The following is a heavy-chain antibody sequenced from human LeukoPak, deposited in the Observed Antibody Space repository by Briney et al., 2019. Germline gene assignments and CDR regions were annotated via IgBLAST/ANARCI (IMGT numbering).Heavy chain of an antibody. D-gene: IGHD5-12*01. CDR2: IIPILGIA. V-gene: IGHV1-69*04. CDR1: GGTFSSYA. J-gene: IGHJ5*02. CDR3: ARDKSGYDMAVNWFDP. Sequence: SVKVSCKASGGTFSSYAISWVRQAPGQGLEWMGRIIPILGIANYAQKFQGRVTITADKSTSTAYMELSSLRSEDTAVYYCARDKSGYDMAVNWFDPWGQGTLVTVSS.